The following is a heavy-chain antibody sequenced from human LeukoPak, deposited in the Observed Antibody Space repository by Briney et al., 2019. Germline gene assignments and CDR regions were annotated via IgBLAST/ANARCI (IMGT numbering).Heavy chain of an antibody. CDR1: GGSISSSNW. J-gene: IGHJ4*02. D-gene: IGHD3-10*01. CDR2: IYHSGST. V-gene: IGHV4-4*02. Sequence: PSGTLSLTCAVSGGSISSSNWWSWVRQPPGKGLEWIGEIYHSGSTNYNPSLKSRVTISVDKSKNQFSLKLSSVTAADTAVYYCARDRTTMVRGVITPPGYFDFWGQGTLVTVSS. CDR3: ARDRTTMVRGVITPPGYFDF.